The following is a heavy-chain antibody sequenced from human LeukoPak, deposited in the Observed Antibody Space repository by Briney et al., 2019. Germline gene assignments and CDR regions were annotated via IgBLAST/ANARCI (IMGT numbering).Heavy chain of an antibody. Sequence: ASVKVSCKASGYTFTSYYMHWVRQAPGQGLEWMGLINPSGGSTNYAQKFQGRVTMTRDMSTNTVYMELNSLRDEDTAVYYCARVAPNRRYCSGGSCLNSFDYWGQGTLVTVSS. CDR2: INPSGGST. J-gene: IGHJ4*02. CDR3: ARVAPNRRYCSGGSCLNSFDY. D-gene: IGHD2-15*01. V-gene: IGHV1-46*01. CDR1: GYTFTSYY.